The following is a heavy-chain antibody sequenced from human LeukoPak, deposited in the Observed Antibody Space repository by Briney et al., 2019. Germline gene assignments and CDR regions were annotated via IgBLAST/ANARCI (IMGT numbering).Heavy chain of an antibody. CDR1: GSGFTFSEYW. V-gene: IGHV3-7*01. CDR2: IKGDGSET. Sequence: GGSLRLSCVASGSGFTFSEYWMGWVRQAPGERLEWVANIKGDGSETYYVDSVKGRLSDSRDNSKNSVYLQMNSLRGDDTALYRCAREAYCGGPSCFAVNYMDVWGKGTTVTVSS. D-gene: IGHD2-21*01. CDR3: AREAYCGGPSCFAVNYMDV. J-gene: IGHJ6*03.